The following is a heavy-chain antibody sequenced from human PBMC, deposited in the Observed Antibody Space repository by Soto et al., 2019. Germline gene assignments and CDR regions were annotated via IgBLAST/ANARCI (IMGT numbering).Heavy chain of an antibody. J-gene: IGHJ6*02. CDR3: ARGGSSHYYYGRDV. Sequence: SETLSLTCTVSGGSISGFFWTWVRQPPGMPLEGLGHVAASGSTAYNPSLRSRLSLSLDVSKNRFSLELTSVTAADTATYFCARGGSSHYYYGRDVWGQGSTVTSP. CDR2: VAASGST. V-gene: IGHV4-4*07. CDR1: GGSISGFF.